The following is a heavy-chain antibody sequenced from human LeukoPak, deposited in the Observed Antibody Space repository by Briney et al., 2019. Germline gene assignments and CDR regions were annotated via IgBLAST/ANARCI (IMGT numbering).Heavy chain of an antibody. Sequence: GGSLRLSCAASGFTVSSNYMSWVRQAPGKGVEGGSVIYSGGSPYYADSVKRRFTISRDNSNNTLYLQMNSLRAEDTAVYYCARDMSAAAAGDYYYYGMDVWGQGTTVTVSS. CDR2: IYSGGSP. V-gene: IGHV3-66*01. CDR1: GFTVSSNY. J-gene: IGHJ6*02. CDR3: ARDMSAAAAGDYYYYGMDV. D-gene: IGHD6-13*01.